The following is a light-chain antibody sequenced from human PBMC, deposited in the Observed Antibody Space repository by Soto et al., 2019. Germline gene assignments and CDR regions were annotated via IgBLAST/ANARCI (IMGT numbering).Light chain of an antibody. CDR2: EVS. J-gene: IGLJ1*01. CDR3: SSYAGSNNFGV. CDR1: SSDVGGYNY. Sequence: QSVLTQPPSASGSPGQSVTISCTGTSSDVGGYNYVSWYQQHQGKAPKLMIYEVSKRPSGVHDRFSGSKSGNTASLNVSGLQAEDEADYYCSSYAGSNNFGVFGTGTKVTVL. V-gene: IGLV2-8*01.